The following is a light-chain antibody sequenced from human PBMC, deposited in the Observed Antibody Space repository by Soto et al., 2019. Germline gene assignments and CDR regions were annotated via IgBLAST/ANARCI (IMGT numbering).Light chain of an antibody. J-gene: IGLJ3*02. CDR1: SSNIGAGYD. CDR3: QSYXXXXXXXX. CDR2: GNS. Sequence: QSVLTQPPSVSGAPGQRVTISCTGSSSNIGAGYDVHWYQQLPGTAPKLLIYGNSNRPSGVPDRFSGSKSGTSASLAITGLQAEDEADYYCQSYXXXXXXXXFXXGTKL. V-gene: IGLV1-40*01.